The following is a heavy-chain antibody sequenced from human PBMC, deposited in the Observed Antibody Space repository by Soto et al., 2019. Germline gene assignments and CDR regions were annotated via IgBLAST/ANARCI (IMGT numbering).Heavy chain of an antibody. CDR1: GFTFSSYA. D-gene: IGHD6-19*01. CDR2: ISYDGSNK. Sequence: QVQLVESGGGVVQPGRSLRLSCAASGFTFSSYAMHWVRQAPGKGLEWVAVISYDGSNKYYADSVKGRFTISRDNSKNTLYLQMNSLRAEDTAVYYCASGHSGWYRAPVDYWGQGTLVTVSS. V-gene: IGHV3-30-3*01. CDR3: ASGHSGWYRAPVDY. J-gene: IGHJ4*02.